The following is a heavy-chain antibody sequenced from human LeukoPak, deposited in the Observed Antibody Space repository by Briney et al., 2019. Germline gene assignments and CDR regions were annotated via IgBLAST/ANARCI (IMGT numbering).Heavy chain of an antibody. CDR3: ARELRAYSGDDWFDP. D-gene: IGHD5-12*01. CDR2: IIPIIGTA. V-gene: IGHV1-69*13. J-gene: IGHJ5*02. Sequence: SVKVSCKASGGTFSSYAISWVRQAPGQGLEWMGGIIPIIGTANYAQKFQGRVTITADESTSTAYMELSSLRSEDTAVYYCARELRAYSGDDWFDPWGQGTLVTVSS. CDR1: GGTFSSYA.